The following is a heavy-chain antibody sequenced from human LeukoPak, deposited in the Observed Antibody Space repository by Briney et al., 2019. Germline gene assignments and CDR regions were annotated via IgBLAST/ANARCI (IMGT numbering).Heavy chain of an antibody. CDR3: ARDWGAYGYSWFDP. Sequence: ASVKVSCKASGYTFTGYYLHWVRQAPGQGLEWMGWINPNSGCTNYAQRFQGRVTMTRDTSISTAYMELNRLRSDDTAVYYCARDWGAYGYSWFDPWGQGTLVTVSS. CDR1: GYTFTGYY. J-gene: IGHJ5*02. V-gene: IGHV1-2*02. D-gene: IGHD5-12*01. CDR2: INPNSGCT.